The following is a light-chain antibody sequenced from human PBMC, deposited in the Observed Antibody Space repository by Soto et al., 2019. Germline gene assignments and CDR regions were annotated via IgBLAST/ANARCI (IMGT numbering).Light chain of an antibody. CDR3: QQYGSSPLT. Sequence: EIVFTQSPGTLSLSPGERATLSCRASQSVSSSYLAWYQQKPGQAPRLLIYGASSRATGIPDRFSGSGSGTDFTLTISXLEPEDFAVYYCQQYGSSPLTFGGGTKV. V-gene: IGKV3-20*01. CDR1: QSVSSSY. CDR2: GAS. J-gene: IGKJ4*01.